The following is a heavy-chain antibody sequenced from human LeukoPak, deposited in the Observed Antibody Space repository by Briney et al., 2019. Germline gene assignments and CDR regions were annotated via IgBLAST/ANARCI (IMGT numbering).Heavy chain of an antibody. J-gene: IGHJ4*02. V-gene: IGHV1-69*05. CDR2: IIPIFGTA. Sequence: SVKVSCKASGGTFSSYAISWVRQAPGQGLEWMGGIIPIFGTANYAQKLQGRVTMTTDTSTSTAYMELRSLRSDDTAVYYCARDGIGSDYVRYFDYWGQGTLVTVSS. CDR1: GGTFSSYA. CDR3: ARDGIGSDYVRYFDY. D-gene: IGHD3-10*02.